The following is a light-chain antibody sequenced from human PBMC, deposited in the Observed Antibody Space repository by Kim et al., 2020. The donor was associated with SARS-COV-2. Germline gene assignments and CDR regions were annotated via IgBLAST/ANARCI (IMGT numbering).Light chain of an antibody. CDR1: QSINYY. J-gene: IGKJ1*01. V-gene: IGKV1-39*01. Sequence: SLQDRVTITCRASQSINYYLSWYQHKAGDAPKLMIYGATNLQSGVPSRFSGSGYGTDFNLTINRLQPEDSATYFCKQTFITPPTFGQGTKVDIK. CDR2: GAT. CDR3: KQTFITPPT.